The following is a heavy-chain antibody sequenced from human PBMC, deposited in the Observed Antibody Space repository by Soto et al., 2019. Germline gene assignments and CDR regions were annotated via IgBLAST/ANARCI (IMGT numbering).Heavy chain of an antibody. V-gene: IGHV3-33*05. J-gene: IGHJ4*02. CDR1: GFEFKNFG. Sequence: PGGSLRLSCATSGFEFKNFGMHWVRQAPGKGLEWVTFISFDGSIKYYPDSLKGRFTVSRDNSNNTLFLHMNNLSVEDTARYFCGRDFVGPGLEYGAQRGLV. CDR2: ISFDGSIK. D-gene: IGHD1-26*01. CDR3: GRDFVGPGLEY.